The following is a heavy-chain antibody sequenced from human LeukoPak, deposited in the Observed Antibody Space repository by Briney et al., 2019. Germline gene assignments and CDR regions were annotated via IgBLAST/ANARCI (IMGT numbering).Heavy chain of an antibody. J-gene: IGHJ2*01. CDR2: TYFMSEWSN. CDR1: GDIVSNNSAA. V-gene: IGHV6-1*01. D-gene: IGHD4-23*01. Sequence: SQTLSFTCAISGDIVSNNSAAWTWIRQSPSRGLEWLGRTYFMSEWSNTYAPSMTSRITINADTSKNQFSLQLNSVTPEDTAVYFCARAVAGGRYFDLWGRGTLVTVSS. CDR3: ARAVAGGRYFDL.